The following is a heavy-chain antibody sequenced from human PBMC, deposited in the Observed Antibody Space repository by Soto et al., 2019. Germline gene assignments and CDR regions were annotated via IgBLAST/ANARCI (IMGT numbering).Heavy chain of an antibody. V-gene: IGHV3-7*01. CDR2: IKQDGSEK. J-gene: IGHJ6*03. D-gene: IGHD2-15*01. CDR1: GFTFSSYW. Sequence: QPGGSLRLSCAASGFTFSSYWMSWVRQAPGKGLEWVANIKQDGSEKYYVDSVKGRFTISRDNAKNSLYLQMNSLRAEDTAVYYCARDPSGYCSGGSCYRRAMDVWGKGTTVTVSS. CDR3: ARDPSGYCSGGSCYRRAMDV.